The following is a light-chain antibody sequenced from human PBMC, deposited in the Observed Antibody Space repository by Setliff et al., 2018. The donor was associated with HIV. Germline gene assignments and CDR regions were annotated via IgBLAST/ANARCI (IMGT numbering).Light chain of an antibody. CDR3: SSYKTGNTLV. CDR2: EVI. CDR1: SSDIGVSKY. Sequence: QSALAQPASVSGSPGQSITISCTGTSSDIGVSKYVSWYQQHPGRAPKLMIFEVINRPPGVSDRFSGSKSGNTASLTISGLQAEDEADYYCSSYKTGNTLVFGGGTK. J-gene: IGLJ3*02. V-gene: IGLV2-14*01.